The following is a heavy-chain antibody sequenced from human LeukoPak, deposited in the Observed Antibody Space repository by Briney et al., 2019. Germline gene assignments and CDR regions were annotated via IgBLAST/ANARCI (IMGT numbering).Heavy chain of an antibody. Sequence: GGSLRLSCAASGFTFSSYSMNWVRQAPGKGLEWVSSITTSSYIYYADSVKGRFTISRDNAKNSLYLQMNSLRAEDTAVYYCARDQDYFYYGMDVWGQGTTVTVSS. J-gene: IGHJ6*02. CDR3: ARDQDYFYYGMDV. CDR2: ITTSSYI. V-gene: IGHV3-21*01. CDR1: GFTFSSYS.